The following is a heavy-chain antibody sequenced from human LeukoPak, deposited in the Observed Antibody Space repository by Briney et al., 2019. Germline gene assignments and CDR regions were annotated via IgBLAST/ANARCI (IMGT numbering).Heavy chain of an antibody. D-gene: IGHD5-12*01. CDR3: ARGIEAGYDY. V-gene: IGHV1-8*01. CDR2: TNPTSGNT. CDR1: GYTFTSYD. J-gene: IGHJ4*02. Sequence: ASVKVSCKASGYTFTSYDINWVRQASGQGLEWMGWTNPTSGNTGYAQKFQGRVTMTRDTSISTAYMELSSLGSEDTAVYFCARGIEAGYDYWGQVTLVTVSS.